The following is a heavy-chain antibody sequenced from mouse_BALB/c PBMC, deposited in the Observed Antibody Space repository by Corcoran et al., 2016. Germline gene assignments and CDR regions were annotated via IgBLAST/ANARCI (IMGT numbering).Heavy chain of an antibody. D-gene: IGHD2-14*01. CDR3: GSYRQFAY. J-gene: IGHJ3*01. CDR2: INPYNDGT. CDR1: GYTFTSYV. V-gene: IGHV1S136*01. Sequence: EVQLQQSGPELVKPGASVKMSCKASGYTFTSYVMHWVKQEPGQGLEWIGYINPYNDGTKYNEKFKGKATLTSDKYSSTAYMELSSLTSEDSAVYDCGSYRQFAYVGQGTLVTVSA.